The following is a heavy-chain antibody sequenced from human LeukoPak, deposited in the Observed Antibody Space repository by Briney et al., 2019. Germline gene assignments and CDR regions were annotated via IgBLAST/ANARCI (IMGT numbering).Heavy chain of an antibody. D-gene: IGHD6-13*01. CDR3: ASRTFIAAAGTYGMDV. J-gene: IGHJ6*04. V-gene: IGHV3-33*01. Sequence: PGRSLRLSCTAPGFTFSSYAIHWIRQAPGKGLEWVALVWHDGSNRYYADSVKGRFTISRDNSKNTVYLQMNSLRAEDTAVYYCASRTFIAAAGTYGMDVWGKGTTVTVSS. CDR1: GFTFSSYA. CDR2: VWHDGSNR.